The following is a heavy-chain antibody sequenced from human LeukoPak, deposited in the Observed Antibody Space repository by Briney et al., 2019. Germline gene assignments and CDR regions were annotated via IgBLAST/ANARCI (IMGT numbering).Heavy chain of an antibody. Sequence: ASVKVSCKVSGYTLTELSMHWVRQAPGKGLEWMGGFDPEDGETIYAQKFQGRVTMTEDTSTDTAYMELSSLRSEDTAVYYCATAPASYYYDSSGYWDFDYWGQGTLVTVSS. V-gene: IGHV1-24*01. CDR1: GYTLTELS. CDR3: ATAPASYYYDSSGYWDFDY. D-gene: IGHD3-22*01. J-gene: IGHJ4*02. CDR2: FDPEDGET.